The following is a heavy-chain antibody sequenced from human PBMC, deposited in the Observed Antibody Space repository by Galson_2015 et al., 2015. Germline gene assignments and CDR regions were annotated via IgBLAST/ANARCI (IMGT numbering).Heavy chain of an antibody. Sequence: SVKVSCKASGYTFTSYGISWVRQAPGQGLEWMGWISAYNGNTNYAQKLQGRVTMTTDTSTSTAYMELRSLRSDDTAVYYCARDVYDYVCGSSLYWVQGTLVTVSS. V-gene: IGHV1-18*01. CDR2: ISAYNGNT. CDR3: ARDVYDYVCGSSLY. D-gene: IGHD3-16*01. CDR1: GYTFTSYG. J-gene: IGHJ4*02.